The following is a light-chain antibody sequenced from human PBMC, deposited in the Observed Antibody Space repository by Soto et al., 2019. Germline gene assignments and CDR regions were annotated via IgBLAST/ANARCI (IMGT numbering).Light chain of an antibody. Sequence: QSALTQPPSVAGSPGQSITISCTGTNSDVGAYNFVSWYQQHPGKAPKLMIYDVTNRPSGVSSRFSGSKSGNTASLTISGLLGEDEADYYCSSFTSDTTWVFGGGTKLTVL. CDR1: NSDVGAYNF. CDR3: SSFTSDTTWV. CDR2: DVT. V-gene: IGLV2-14*03. J-gene: IGLJ3*02.